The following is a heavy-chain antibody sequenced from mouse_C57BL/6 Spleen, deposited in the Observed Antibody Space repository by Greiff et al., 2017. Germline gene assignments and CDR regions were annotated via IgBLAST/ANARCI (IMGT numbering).Heavy chain of an antibody. CDR1: GYTFTSYE. J-gene: IGHJ3*01. D-gene: IGHD6-1*01. Sequence: QVQLQQPGPELVKPGASVKMSCKASGYTFTSYEINWVKQRHGQGLEWIGYIYPSNGSTNYNEKFKGKDTLTVDPSSSTAYMELSSLTSEDSAVYFCARWAGSSGLAYWGQGTLVTVSA. CDR3: ARWAGSSGLAY. V-gene: IGHV1-85*01. CDR2: IYPSNGST.